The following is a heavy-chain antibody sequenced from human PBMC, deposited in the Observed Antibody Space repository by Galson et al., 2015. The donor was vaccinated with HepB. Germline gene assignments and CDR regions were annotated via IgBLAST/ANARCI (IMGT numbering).Heavy chain of an antibody. CDR3: ARDYAMSTRNYFDP. V-gene: IGHV1-18*01. J-gene: IGHJ5*02. CDR2: INVYSGNT. D-gene: IGHD3-16*01. CDR1: GYIFTHYG. Sequence: SVKVSCKASGYIFTHYGITWVRQVPAQGLEWIGWINVYSGNTNYAQKFQGRVIMTTDTSTNTAYMELRSLRSDDTAIYYCARDYAMSTRNYFDPWGQGTLVTVSS.